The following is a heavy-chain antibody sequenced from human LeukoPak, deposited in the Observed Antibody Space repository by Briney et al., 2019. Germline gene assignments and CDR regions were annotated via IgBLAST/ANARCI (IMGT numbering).Heavy chain of an antibody. CDR3: ARTRDGGFDP. CDR1: GFTFSSYS. D-gene: IGHD5-24*01. V-gene: IGHV3-48*01. J-gene: IGHJ5*02. CDR2: ISGSSSTM. Sequence: GGSLRLSCAASGFTFSSYSMNWVRQAPGKGLEWISYISGSSSTMYYADSVKGRFTISRDNAKSSLFLQMNSLRAEDTAVYYCARTRDGGFDPWGQGTLVTVSS.